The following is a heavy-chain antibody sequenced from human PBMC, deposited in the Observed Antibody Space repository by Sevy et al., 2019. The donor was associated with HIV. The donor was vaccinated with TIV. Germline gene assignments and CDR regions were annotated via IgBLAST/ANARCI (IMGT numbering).Heavy chain of an antibody. V-gene: IGHV3-33*01. CDR3: ARDPRMYGDYLLAYFDY. CDR2: IGYDGSNK. CDR1: GFAPSTYG. Sequence: GGSLRLSCAASGFAPSTYGMHWVRQAPGKGLEWEAVIGYDGSNKYYADSVKRRFSISRDNSRNTLFLQMDSLRAEDTAVYYCARDPRMYGDYLLAYFDYWGQGTLVTVSS. J-gene: IGHJ4*02. D-gene: IGHD2-8*01.